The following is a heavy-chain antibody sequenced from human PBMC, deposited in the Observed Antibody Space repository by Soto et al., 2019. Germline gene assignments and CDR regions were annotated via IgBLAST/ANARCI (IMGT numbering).Heavy chain of an antibody. CDR1: GGTFSSYA. D-gene: IGHD2-21*02. V-gene: IGHV1-69*01. J-gene: IGHJ6*02. CDR3: ARGVYCGGDCYSAIGYYGMDV. Sequence: QVQLVQSGAEVKKPGSSVKVSRKASGGTFSSYAISWVRQAPGQGLEWMGGIIPIFGTANYAQKFQGRVTITADESTCTAYLELSSLRSEDTAVYYCARGVYCGGDCYSAIGYYGMDVWGQGTTVTVSS. CDR2: IIPIFGTA.